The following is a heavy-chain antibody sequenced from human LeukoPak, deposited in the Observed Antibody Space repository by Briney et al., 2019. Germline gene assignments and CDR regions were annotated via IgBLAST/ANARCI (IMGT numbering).Heavy chain of an antibody. D-gene: IGHD6-19*01. J-gene: IGHJ2*01. V-gene: IGHV4-61*01. CDR1: GGSVSSGSYY. Sequence: PSETLSLTCTVSGGSVSSGSYYWSWIRQPPGKGLEWIGYVYYSGSTNYNPSLKSRVTISVDTSKNQFSLKLSSVTAADTAVYYCAREGRGSSGWNWYFDLWGRGTLVTVSS. CDR2: VYYSGST. CDR3: AREGRGSSGWNWYFDL.